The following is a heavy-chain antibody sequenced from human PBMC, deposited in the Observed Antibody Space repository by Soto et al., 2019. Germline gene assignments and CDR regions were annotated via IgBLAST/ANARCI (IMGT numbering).Heavy chain of an antibody. V-gene: IGHV4-34*01. CDR1: GGSFSGYY. D-gene: IGHD3-22*01. CDR2: INHSGST. J-gene: IGHJ3*02. Sequence: QVQLQQWGAGLLKPSETLSLTCAVYGGSFSGYYWSWIRQPPGKGLEWIGEINHSGSTNYNPSLRSRVTISVDTSKNQFSLKLSSVTAADTAVYYCARGLYYYDSSGYYFDAFDIWGQGTMVTVSS. CDR3: ARGLYYYDSSGYYFDAFDI.